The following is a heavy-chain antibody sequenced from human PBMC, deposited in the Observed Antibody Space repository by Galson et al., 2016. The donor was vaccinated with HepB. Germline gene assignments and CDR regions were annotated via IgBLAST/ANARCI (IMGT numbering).Heavy chain of an antibody. CDR1: GFTFNNYG. D-gene: IGHD2-21*02. CDR3: AKSTLGVTLESYYYGMDV. Sequence: SLRLSCAASGFTFNNYGMSWVRLAPGKGLEWVSGIGGRGGTTYYADSVEGRFTISRDNSKNTLYLQMKSLRAEGTAVYYCAKSTLGVTLESYYYGMDVWGQGTTVTVSS. V-gene: IGHV3-23*01. J-gene: IGHJ6*02. CDR2: IGGRGGTT.